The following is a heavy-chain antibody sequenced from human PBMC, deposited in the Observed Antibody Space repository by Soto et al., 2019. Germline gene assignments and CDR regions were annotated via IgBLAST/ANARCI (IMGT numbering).Heavy chain of an antibody. CDR2: IYWDDDK. CDR3: AHSHYDILTGPTNFDY. J-gene: IGHJ4*02. CDR1: GFSLSTSGVG. D-gene: IGHD3-9*01. V-gene: IGHV2-5*02. Sequence: SGPTLVNPTQTLTLTCTFSGFSLSTSGVGVGWIRQPPGKALEWLALIYWDDDKRYSPSLKSRLTITKDTSKNQVVLTMTNMDPVDTATYYCAHSHYDILTGPTNFDYWGQGTLVTVSS.